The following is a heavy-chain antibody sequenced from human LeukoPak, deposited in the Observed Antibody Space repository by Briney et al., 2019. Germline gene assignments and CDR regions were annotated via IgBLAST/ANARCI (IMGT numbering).Heavy chain of an antibody. CDR1: GFTFSSNA. V-gene: IGHV4-39*01. J-gene: IGHJ4*02. CDR3: ARRGGTAAGNCFDY. Sequence: GSLRLSCAASGFTFSSNAMSWVRQPPGKGLEWIGSIYYDGSTHYNPSLKSRVTISVDTSKNQFSLKLSSVTAADTAVYYCARRGGTAAGNCFDYWGQGTLVTVSS. D-gene: IGHD6-13*01. CDR2: IYYDGST.